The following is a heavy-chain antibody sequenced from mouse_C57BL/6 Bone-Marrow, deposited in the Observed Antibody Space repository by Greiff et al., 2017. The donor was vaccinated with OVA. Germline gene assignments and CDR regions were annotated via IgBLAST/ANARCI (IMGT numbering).Heavy chain of an antibody. CDR1: GFTFSSYG. V-gene: IGHV5-6*01. D-gene: IGHD1-1*01. Sequence: EVHLVESGGDLVKPGGSLKLSCAASGFTFSSYGMSWVRQTPDKRLEWVATISSGGSYTSYPDSVKGRVTISRDNAKNTLYLQMRSLKSEDTAMYYCARHYYGSSYYWGQGTTLTVSS. J-gene: IGHJ2*01. CDR3: ARHYYGSSYY. CDR2: ISSGGSYT.